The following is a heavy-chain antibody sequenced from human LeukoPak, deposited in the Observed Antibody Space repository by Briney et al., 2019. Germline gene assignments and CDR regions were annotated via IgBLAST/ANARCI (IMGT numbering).Heavy chain of an antibody. CDR2: IYYTGKT. CDR1: GDSVSNGNYY. CDR3: ARSQNYYGSGDY. J-gene: IGHJ4*02. D-gene: IGHD3-10*01. Sequence: SETLSLTCTVSGDSVSNGNYYWSWLRQPPGKALEWIGYIYYTGKTYCNPSLEGRVTILVDTSRNHFSVKLNSVTAADTAVYYCARSQNYYGSGDYWSQGTLVTVSS. V-gene: IGHV4-61*03.